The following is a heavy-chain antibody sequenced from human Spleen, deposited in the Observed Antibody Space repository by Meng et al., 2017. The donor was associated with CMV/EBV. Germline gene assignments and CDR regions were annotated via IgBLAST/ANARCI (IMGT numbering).Heavy chain of an antibody. CDR3: ARADYSGSYGLVDH. V-gene: IGHV3-21*01. CDR2: ISSSSSYI. CDR1: GFTFSSYS. Sequence: GGSLRLSCAASGFTFSSYSMNWVRQAPGKGLEWVSSISSSSSYIYYADSVKGRFTISRDNAKNSLYLQKNSLGAEETAVYYCARADYSGSYGLVDHWGQGTLVTVSS. D-gene: IGHD1-26*01. J-gene: IGHJ4*02.